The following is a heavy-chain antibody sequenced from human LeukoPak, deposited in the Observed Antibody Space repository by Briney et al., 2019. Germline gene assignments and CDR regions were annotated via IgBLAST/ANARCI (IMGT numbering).Heavy chain of an antibody. CDR1: GFTFSSYA. J-gene: IGHJ4*02. CDR2: IWFDGSVK. CDR3: AKDTGVQFLEPAF. V-gene: IGHV3-33*06. D-gene: IGHD3-3*01. Sequence: GGSLRLSRAASGFTFSSYAMSWVRQAPGQGLEWVAAIWFDGSVKHYSDAVKGRFTISRDNSLNTLYLQMNSLRVEDTAIYYCAKDTGVQFLEPAFWGQGTLVTVSS.